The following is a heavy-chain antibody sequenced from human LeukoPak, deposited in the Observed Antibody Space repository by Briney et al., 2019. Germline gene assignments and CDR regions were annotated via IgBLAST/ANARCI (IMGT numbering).Heavy chain of an antibody. CDR2: TYTRGRT. CDR1: GGSISNYY. D-gene: IGHD3-3*01. CDR3: ARQGDDRSASYSYYNYYFMDV. J-gene: IGHJ6*03. Sequence: SETLSLICSVSGGSISNYYWSRIRQPAGEGLEWIGYTYTRGRTKYNPSLRSRATISVDTSKNQLSLKLSSLTAADTGVYYCARQGDDRSASYSYYNYYFMDVWGTGTTVTVSS. V-gene: IGHV4-4*09.